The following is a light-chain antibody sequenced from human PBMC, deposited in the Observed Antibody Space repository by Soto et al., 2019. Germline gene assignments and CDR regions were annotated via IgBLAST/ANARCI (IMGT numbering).Light chain of an antibody. CDR1: QSISSNY. Sequence: EIVLTQSPGTLSLSPGERATLSCRASQSISSNYLAWYQHKPGQAPRLLIYDASSKATGNPDRFSGSVSGTDFTRTISRLEPEFFAVYYCQYYGSSQSNNFGQGKRLEIK. CDR3: QYYGSSQSNN. V-gene: IGKV3-20*01. J-gene: IGKJ5*01. CDR2: DAS.